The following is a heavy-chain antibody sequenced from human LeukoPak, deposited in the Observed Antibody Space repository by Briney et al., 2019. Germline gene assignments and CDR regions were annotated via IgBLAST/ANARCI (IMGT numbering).Heavy chain of an antibody. CDR3: ATNYYDSSGYPSYFDY. J-gene: IGHJ4*02. D-gene: IGHD3-22*01. CDR1: GFTVSSNY. Sequence: GGSLRLSCAASGFTVSSNYMSWVRQAPGKGLEWVSVIYSGGSTYYADSVKGRFTISRHNSKNTLYLQMNSLRAEDTAVYYCATNYYDSSGYPSYFDYWGQGTLVTVSS. V-gene: IGHV3-53*04. CDR2: IYSGGST.